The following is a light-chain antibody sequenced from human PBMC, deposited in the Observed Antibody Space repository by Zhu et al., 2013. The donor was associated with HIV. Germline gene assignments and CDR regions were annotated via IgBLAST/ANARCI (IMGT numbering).Light chain of an antibody. CDR3: GTWDTSLTAVV. V-gene: IGLV1-51*01. J-gene: IGLJ3*02. CDR2: DTN. Sequence: QSVLTQPPSVSAAPGQKVTISCSGGTSDIAHNYVSWYQQLPGTAPKLLIYDTNKRPSGIPDRFSGSKSGTSATLGITGLQTGDEADYYCGTWDTSLTAVVFGGGTKLTVL. CDR1: TSDIAHNY.